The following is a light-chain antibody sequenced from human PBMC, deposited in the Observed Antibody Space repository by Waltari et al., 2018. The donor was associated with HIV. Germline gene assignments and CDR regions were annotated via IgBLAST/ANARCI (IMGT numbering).Light chain of an antibody. CDR1: SSDVGGYNY. J-gene: IGLJ3*02. Sequence: QSALTQPASVSGSPGQSITISCTGTSSDVGGYNYVSWYQQHPGKAPKLMIDDVSKRPSGVSNRVSGSKAGNTASLTISGLQAEDEADYYCCSYAGSSTWVFGGGTKLTVL. CDR3: CSYAGSSTWV. CDR2: DVS. V-gene: IGLV2-23*02.